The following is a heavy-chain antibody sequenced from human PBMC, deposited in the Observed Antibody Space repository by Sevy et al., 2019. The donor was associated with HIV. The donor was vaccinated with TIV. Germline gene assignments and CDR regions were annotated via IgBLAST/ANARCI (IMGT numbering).Heavy chain of an antibody. V-gene: IGHV3-33*01. CDR2: IWFDGSNT. CDR1: GFTFSSYG. J-gene: IGHJ4*02. CDR3: ARDLEFYDSGDYGPAFMPDY. Sequence: GGSLRLSCAASGFTFSSYGMHWGRQGPGKWLEWVAVIWFDGSNTYYADSVKGRLTISGDFAKNTLHLQMNSLRAEDKAVYYCARDLEFYDSGDYGPAFMPDYWGQGTLVTVSS. D-gene: IGHD4-17*01.